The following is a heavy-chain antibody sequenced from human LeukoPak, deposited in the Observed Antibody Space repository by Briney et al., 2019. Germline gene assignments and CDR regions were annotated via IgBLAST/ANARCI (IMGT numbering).Heavy chain of an antibody. J-gene: IGHJ4*02. CDR2: ISSDGSTK. CDR1: GFPFSSFA. CDR3: SRSRPKFKDFDY. V-gene: IGHV3-30*03. Sequence: GGSLRLSCVPSGFPFSSFAMTWVRQAPGKGLDWVALISSDGSTKYYADSVKGRFTISRDNSKNTLYLQMNSLRAEDTAVYYCSRSRPKFKDFDYWGQGTLVTVSS.